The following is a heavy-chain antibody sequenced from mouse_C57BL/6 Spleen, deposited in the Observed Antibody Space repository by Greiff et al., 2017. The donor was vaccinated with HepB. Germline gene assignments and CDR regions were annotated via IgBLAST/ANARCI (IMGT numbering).Heavy chain of an antibody. CDR2: INPYNGGT. CDR1: GYTFTDYY. D-gene: IGHD2-5*01. CDR3: ARVSGYSNSLYAMDY. V-gene: IGHV1-19*01. J-gene: IGHJ4*01. Sequence: VHVKQSGPVLVKPGASVKMSCKASGYTFTDYYMNWVKQSHGKSLEWIGVINPYNGGTSYNQKFKGKATLTVDKSSSTAYMELNSLTSEDSAVYYCARVSGYSNSLYAMDYWGQGTSVTVSS.